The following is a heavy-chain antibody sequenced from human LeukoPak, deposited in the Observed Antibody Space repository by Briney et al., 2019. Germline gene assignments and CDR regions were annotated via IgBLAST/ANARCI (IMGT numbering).Heavy chain of an antibody. J-gene: IGHJ6*02. Sequence: GESLRLSCAASVFTFSSYAMSWVRQAPGKGLEWVSFISGSGDSTYYADSVKGRFTISRDNSKNTLYLQMNSLGAEDTAVYFCAKAELILNYYRYFGMDVWGQGTTVTVSS. V-gene: IGHV3-23*01. D-gene: IGHD1-26*01. CDR3: AKAELILNYYRYFGMDV. CDR2: ISGSGDST. CDR1: VFTFSSYA.